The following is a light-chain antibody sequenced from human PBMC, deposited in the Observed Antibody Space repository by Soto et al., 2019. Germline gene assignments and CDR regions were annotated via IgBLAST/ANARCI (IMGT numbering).Light chain of an antibody. Sequence: EIVMAHSPSTLSVSPGERGTLSFMASQTISSTLAWYQQKPGQAPRRIIFDASTRATGITVRFSGSGSGTEFTLSISSLQSEDFAVYYCQKYKNWPRKFGQGTKVDIK. CDR1: QTISST. CDR3: QKYKNWPRK. CDR2: DAS. V-gene: IGKV3-15*01. J-gene: IGKJ1*01.